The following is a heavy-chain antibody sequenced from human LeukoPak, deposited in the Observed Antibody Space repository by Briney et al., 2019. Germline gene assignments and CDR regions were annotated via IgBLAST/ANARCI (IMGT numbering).Heavy chain of an antibody. CDR2: MNPNSGNT. CDR3: ARAGYSSSWPDNWFDP. CDR1: GYTFTSYD. J-gene: IGHJ5*02. D-gene: IGHD6-13*01. Sequence: GASVKVSCKASGYTFTSYDINWVRQATGQWLEWMGWMNPNSGNTGYAQKFQGRVTMTRNTSISTAYMELSSLRSEDTAVYYCARAGYSSSWPDNWFDPWGQGTLVTVSS. V-gene: IGHV1-8*01.